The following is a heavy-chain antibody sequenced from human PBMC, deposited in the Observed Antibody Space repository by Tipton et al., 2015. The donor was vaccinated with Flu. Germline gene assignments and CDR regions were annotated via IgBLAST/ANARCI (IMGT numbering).Heavy chain of an antibody. Sequence: QLVQSGAEVKKPGESLKISCQGSGYSFTSHWIGWVRQMPGKGLEWMGIIYPGDSATKYSPSFQGQVTMSADKSISTAYLQWSSLKASGTAMNICARRSLTGYQSSPLASWGQGTLVTVSS. J-gene: IGHJ5*01. CDR2: IYPGDSAT. CDR1: GYSFTSHW. D-gene: IGHD3-9*01. CDR3: ARRSLTGYQSSPLAS. V-gene: IGHV5-51*01.